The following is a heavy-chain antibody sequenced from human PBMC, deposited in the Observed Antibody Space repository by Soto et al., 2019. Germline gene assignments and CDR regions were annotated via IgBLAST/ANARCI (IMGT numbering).Heavy chain of an antibody. V-gene: IGHV4-59*01. Sequence: PSETLSLTCTVSGGSISSYYWSWIRQPPGKGLEWIGYIYYSGSTNYNPSLKSRVTISVDTSKNQFSLKLSSVTAADTAVYYCARFDMVASIFDFWGQGTLVTVSS. J-gene: IGHJ4*02. CDR3: ARFDMVASIFDF. CDR1: GGSISSYY. D-gene: IGHD5-12*01. CDR2: IYYSGST.